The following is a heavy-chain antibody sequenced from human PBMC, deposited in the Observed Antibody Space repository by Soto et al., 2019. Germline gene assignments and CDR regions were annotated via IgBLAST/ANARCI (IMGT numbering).Heavy chain of an antibody. V-gene: IGHV2-5*02. CDR3: ARTGIAVAGTYSADAFDI. CDR1: GFSLGTTGVG. J-gene: IGHJ3*02. Sequence: SGPTLVNPTQTLTLTCTFSGFSLGTTGVGVGWIRQPPGKALEWLALIYWDDDKRYSTSLKTRLTISKDTSKNQVVLTMTNMDPVDTATYYCARTGIAVAGTYSADAFDIWGQGTMVTVSS. CDR2: IYWDDDK. D-gene: IGHD6-19*01.